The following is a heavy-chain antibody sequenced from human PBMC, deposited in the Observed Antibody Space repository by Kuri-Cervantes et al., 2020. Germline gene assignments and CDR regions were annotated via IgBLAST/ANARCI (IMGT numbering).Heavy chain of an antibody. V-gene: IGHV3-7*03. J-gene: IGHJ4*02. CDR3: AKDHRVTTPKIVGPFDY. D-gene: IGHD1-14*01. Sequence: GESLKISCAASGFTFSSCWMSWVRQAPGKGLEWVANIKQDGSEKYYVDSVKGRFTISRDNAKNSLYLQMNSLRGEDTAVYYCAKDHRVTTPKIVGPFDYWGQGTLVTVSS. CDR2: IKQDGSEK. CDR1: GFTFSSCW.